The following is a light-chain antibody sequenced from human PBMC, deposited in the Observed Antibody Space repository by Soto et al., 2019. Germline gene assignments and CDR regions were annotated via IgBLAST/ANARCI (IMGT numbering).Light chain of an antibody. CDR3: QQRNDGLT. V-gene: IGKV1-5*01. CDR2: DAS. CDR1: QSIQTW. J-gene: IGKJ4*01. Sequence: DIQMTQSPSTLSASVGDRVTISCRASQSIQTWLAWYQQKPGKAPNLLIFDASDLASGVSSRFSGSGSGAEFTLTINNLEPEDFAVYYCQQRNDGLTFGGGTKVEIK.